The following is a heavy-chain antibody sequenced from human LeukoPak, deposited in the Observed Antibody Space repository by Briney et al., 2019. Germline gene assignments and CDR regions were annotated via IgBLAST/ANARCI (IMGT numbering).Heavy chain of an antibody. CDR3: ARHHKYGPTAAHFDY. CDR1: GGSISSSSYY. CDR2: IYYSGST. D-gene: IGHD2-2*01. V-gene: IGHV4-39*01. J-gene: IGHJ4*02. Sequence: SETLSLTCTVSGGSISSSSYYWGWIRQPPGKGLERIGSIYYSGSTYYNPSLKSRVTISVDTSKNQFSLKLSSVTAADTAVYYCARHHKYGPTAAHFDYWGQGTLVTVSS.